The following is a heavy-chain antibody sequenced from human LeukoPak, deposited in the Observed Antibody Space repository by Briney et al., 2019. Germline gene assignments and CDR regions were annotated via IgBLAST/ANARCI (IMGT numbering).Heavy chain of an antibody. V-gene: IGHV3-23*01. CDR1: GFTFSSYA. J-gene: IGHJ4*02. D-gene: IGHD6-13*01. Sequence: GGSQRLSCAASGFTFSSYAMSWVRQAPGKGLEWVSAISGSGGSTYYADSVKGRFTISRDNSKNTLYLQMNSLRAEDTAVYYCAKDLGIAAAGTSDYWGQGTLVTVSS. CDR3: AKDLGIAAAGTSDY. CDR2: ISGSGGST.